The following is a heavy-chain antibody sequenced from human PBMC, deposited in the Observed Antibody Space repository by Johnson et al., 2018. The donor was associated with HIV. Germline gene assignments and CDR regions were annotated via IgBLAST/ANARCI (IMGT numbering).Heavy chain of an antibody. CDR1: GFTFSDYY. CDR2: ISSSGSTI. V-gene: IGHV3-11*04. J-gene: IGHJ3*02. D-gene: IGHD6-13*01. CDR3: ARALKRIAAADDAFDI. Sequence: QVQLVESGGGLVKPGGSLRLSCAASGFTFSDYYMSWIRQAPGKGLEWVSYISSSGSTIYYADSVKGRFTISRDNAKNSLYLQMNSLRAEDTDVYYCARALKRIAAADDAFDIWGQGTMVTVSS.